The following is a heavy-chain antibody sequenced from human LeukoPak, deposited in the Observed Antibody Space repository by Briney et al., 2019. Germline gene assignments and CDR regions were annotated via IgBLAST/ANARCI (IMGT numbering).Heavy chain of an antibody. CDR3: ARDSSTTAYYYGQDV. CDR2: ISYDGINK. V-gene: IGHV3-30-3*01. Sequence: SCKASRYTFTDYYMHWVRQAPDKGLEWVTGISYDGINKLYADSMKGRFTISRDNCRNTLYLQMNSLRHEDTAVYYCARDSSTTAYYYGQDVWGQGTTVTVSS. CDR1: RYTFTDYY. D-gene: IGHD6-13*01. J-gene: IGHJ6*02.